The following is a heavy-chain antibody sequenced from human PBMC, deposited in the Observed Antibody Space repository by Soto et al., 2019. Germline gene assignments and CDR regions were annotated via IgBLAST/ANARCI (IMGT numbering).Heavy chain of an antibody. CDR2: ISYDGSNK. D-gene: IGHD3-22*01. V-gene: IGHV3-30-3*01. J-gene: IGHJ3*02. CDR1: GFTFSSYA. Sequence: HPGGSLRLSCAASGFTFSSYAMHWVRQAPGKGLEWVAVISYDGSNKYYADSVKGRFTISRDNSKNTLYLQMNSLRAEDTAVYYCARDKTYYYDSSGYYSGLDAFDIWGQGTMVTVSS. CDR3: ARDKTYYYDSSGYYSGLDAFDI.